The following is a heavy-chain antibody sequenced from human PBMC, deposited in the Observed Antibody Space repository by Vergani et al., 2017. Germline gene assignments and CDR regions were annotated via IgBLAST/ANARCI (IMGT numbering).Heavy chain of an antibody. CDR2: INHSGST. Sequence: QVQLQQWGAGRLTPSETLSLTCAVYGGSFSGYYWSWIRQPPGKGLEWIGEINHSGSTNYNPSLKSRVTISVDTSKKQFALKIRAVTAAETGVYYCARGPELVVVAATEFHYWGQGTLVTVSS. J-gene: IGHJ4*02. CDR3: ARGPELVVVAATEFHY. D-gene: IGHD2-15*01. CDR1: GGSFSGYY. V-gene: IGHV4-34*01.